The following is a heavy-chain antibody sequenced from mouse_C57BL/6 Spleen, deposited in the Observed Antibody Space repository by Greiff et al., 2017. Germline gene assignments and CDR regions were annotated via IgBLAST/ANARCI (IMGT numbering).Heavy chain of an antibody. CDR3: ARRRVGREIYYAMDY. V-gene: IGHV3-6*01. CDR1: GYSITSGYY. J-gene: IGHJ4*01. CDR2: ISYDGSN. Sequence: VQLKESGPGLVKPSQSLSLTCSVTGYSITSGYYWNWIRQFPGNKLEWMGYISYDGSNNYNPSLKNRISITRDTSKNQFFLKLNSVTTEDTATYYCARRRVGREIYYAMDYWGQGTSVTVSS. D-gene: IGHD4-1*01.